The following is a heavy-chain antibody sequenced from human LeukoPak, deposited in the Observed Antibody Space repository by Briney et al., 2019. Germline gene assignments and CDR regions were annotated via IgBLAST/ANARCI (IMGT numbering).Heavy chain of an antibody. J-gene: IGHJ3*02. Sequence: SETLSLTCTVSGASIRTYYWSWIRQPPGEGVEWIGYISYSGSTNYTPSLKSRVTISVDTSKNQFSLKLNSVTAEDTAVYYCARHRGNGYDRDFDIWGQGTMVTVSS. CDR3: ARHRGNGYDRDFDI. V-gene: IGHV4-59*08. D-gene: IGHD3-22*01. CDR2: ISYSGST. CDR1: GASIRTYY.